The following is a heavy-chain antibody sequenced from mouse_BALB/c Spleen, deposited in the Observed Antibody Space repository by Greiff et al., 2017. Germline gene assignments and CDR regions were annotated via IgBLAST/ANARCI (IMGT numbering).Heavy chain of an antibody. J-gene: IGHJ4*01. CDR2: ISSGSSTI. D-gene: IGHD1-1*01. CDR3: ARSFITTVVRAMDY. CDR1: GFTFSSFG. V-gene: IGHV5-17*02. Sequence: EVHLVESGGGLVQPGGSRKLSCAASGFTFSSFGMHWVRQAPEKGLEWVAYISSGSSTIYYADTVKGRFTISRDNPKNTLFLQMTSLRSEDTAMYYCARSFITTVVRAMDYWGQGTSVTVSS.